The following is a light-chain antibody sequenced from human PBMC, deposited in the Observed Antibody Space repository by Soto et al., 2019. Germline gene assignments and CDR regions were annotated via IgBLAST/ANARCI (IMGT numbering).Light chain of an antibody. V-gene: IGKV3-15*01. CDR3: QQYNKWPLT. J-gene: IGKJ3*01. CDR1: QSVSSN. CDR2: GAS. Sequence: IVMTQSPATLSVSPGERATLSCRASQSVSSNLAWYQQKPGQAPRLLIYGASTRATGIPARFSGSGSGSDFTLTISSLQSEDFAVYYCQQYNKWPLTFGPGTKVDIK.